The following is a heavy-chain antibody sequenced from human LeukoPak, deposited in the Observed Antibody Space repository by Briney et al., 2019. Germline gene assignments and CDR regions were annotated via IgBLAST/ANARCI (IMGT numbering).Heavy chain of an antibody. CDR3: ARRTMIFGVAAYMDV. D-gene: IGHD3-3*01. V-gene: IGHV4-39*01. J-gene: IGHJ6*03. CDR1: GGSISSSHYY. CDR2: IYYSGST. Sequence: SETLSLTCSVSGGSISSSHYYWGWIRQPPGKALEWIGSIYYSGSTDYNTSLRSRLTISVDMSKNQFSLKMRSVTAADTAIYYCARRTMIFGVAAYMDVWGKGTTVTVSS.